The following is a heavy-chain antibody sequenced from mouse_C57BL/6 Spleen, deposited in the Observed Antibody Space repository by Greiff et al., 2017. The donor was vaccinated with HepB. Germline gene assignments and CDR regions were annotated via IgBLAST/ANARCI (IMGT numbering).Heavy chain of an antibody. CDR3: ANLDYGYDRWYFDV. J-gene: IGHJ1*03. Sequence: VQLQQSGPELVKPGASVKLSCKASGYTFTSYDINWVKQRPGQGLEWIGWIYPRDGSTKYNEKFKGKATLTVDTSSSTAYMELHSLTSEDSAVYFCANLDYGYDRWYFDVWGTGTTVTVSS. D-gene: IGHD2-2*01. CDR2: IYPRDGST. V-gene: IGHV1-85*01. CDR1: GYTFTSYD.